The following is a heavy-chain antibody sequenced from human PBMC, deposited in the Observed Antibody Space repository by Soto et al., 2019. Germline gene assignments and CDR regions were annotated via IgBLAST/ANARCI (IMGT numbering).Heavy chain of an antibody. V-gene: IGHV1-69*13. CDR3: ARAPILVSVTLHENYFDS. CDR1: GGTLSNSG. D-gene: IGHD2-21*02. J-gene: IGHJ4*02. CDR2: IIPIFDTT. Sequence: SVEVTCKASGGTLSNSGSIWVRPAPGQGLEWMGGIIPIFDTTNYAQKLQGRITIIADESTNTVYMELSNLRSADTGVYYCARAPILVSVTLHENYFDSWGQGNLVPVFS.